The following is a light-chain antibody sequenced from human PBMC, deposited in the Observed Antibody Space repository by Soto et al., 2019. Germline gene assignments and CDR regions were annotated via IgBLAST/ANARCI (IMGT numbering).Light chain of an antibody. Sequence: QSVLTQPPSASRTPGQRVTMSCSGSSSNIGSNYVYWYQQLPGTAPKLLIYRNNQRPSGVPDRFSGSKSGTSASLAISGLRSEDEADYYCAAWDDSLSANYVFGTGTKVTVL. V-gene: IGLV1-47*01. CDR1: SSNIGSNY. CDR2: RNN. CDR3: AAWDDSLSANYV. J-gene: IGLJ1*01.